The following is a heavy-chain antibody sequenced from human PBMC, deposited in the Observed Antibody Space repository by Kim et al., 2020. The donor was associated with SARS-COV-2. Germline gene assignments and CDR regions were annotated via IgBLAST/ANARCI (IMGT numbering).Heavy chain of an antibody. J-gene: IGHJ6*02. Sequence: PDSVKGRFTISRDNSKNTLYLHMNSLRAEDTAVYFCAKFQGYYYYYGMDVWGQGTTVTVSS. CDR3: AKFQGYYYYYGMDV. V-gene: IGHV3-23*01.